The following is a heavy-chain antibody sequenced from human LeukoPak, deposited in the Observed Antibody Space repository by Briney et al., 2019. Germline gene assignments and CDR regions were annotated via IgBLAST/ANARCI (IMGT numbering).Heavy chain of an antibody. J-gene: IGHJ4*02. CDR2: IYYSGST. CDR1: GGPISSSSYY. D-gene: IGHD3-22*01. Sequence: PPETLSLTCSVSGGPISSSSYYWGWIRQPPGKGLEWIGYIYYSGSTYYNPSLKSRVTISVDTSKNQFSLKLRSVTAADTAVYYCARDNYFDSTGYTDYWGQGTLVTVSS. CDR3: ARDNYFDSTGYTDY. V-gene: IGHV4-39*07.